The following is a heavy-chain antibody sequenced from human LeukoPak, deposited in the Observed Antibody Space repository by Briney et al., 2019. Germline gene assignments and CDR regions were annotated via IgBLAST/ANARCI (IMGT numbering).Heavy chain of an antibody. D-gene: IGHD2-2*01. Sequence: GASVKVSCKASGGTFSSYAISWVRQAPGQGLECMGVSIPIFGTANNAQKFQGRVTITADESTSTAYMELSSLRSEDTAVYYCARGSSGIIVVVPATYFDYWGQGTLVTVSS. CDR3: ARGSSGIIVVVPATYFDY. J-gene: IGHJ4*02. CDR2: SIPIFGTA. CDR1: GGTFSSYA. V-gene: IGHV1-69*01.